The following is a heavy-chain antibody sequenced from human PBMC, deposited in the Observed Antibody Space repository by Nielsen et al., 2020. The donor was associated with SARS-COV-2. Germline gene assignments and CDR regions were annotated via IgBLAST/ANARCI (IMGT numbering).Heavy chain of an antibody. Sequence: GGSLRLSCAASGFTFSSYSMNWVRQAPGKGLEWVSYISSGSSTIYYADSVRGRFTISRDNAKNSLYLQMNSLRAEDMAVYYCASWSKGWGQGTLVTVS. V-gene: IGHV3-48*01. J-gene: IGHJ4*02. CDR1: GFTFSSYS. CDR3: ASWSKG. CDR2: ISSGSSTI.